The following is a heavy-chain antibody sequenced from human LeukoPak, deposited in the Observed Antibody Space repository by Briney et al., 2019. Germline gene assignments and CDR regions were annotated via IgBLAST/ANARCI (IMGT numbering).Heavy chain of an antibody. CDR1: GDSISSRNW. V-gene: IGHV4-4*02. Sequence: SETLSLTCAVSGDSISSRNWWTWVRQPPGKGLEWIGEISHTGSTDYNPSLKSRVTMSVDKSKNQFSLKLRSVTAADTAVYYCARDRTYYDILTDYYSHYFDYWGQGTLVTVSS. CDR2: ISHTGST. CDR3: ARDRTYYDILTDYYSHYFDY. D-gene: IGHD3-9*01. J-gene: IGHJ4*02.